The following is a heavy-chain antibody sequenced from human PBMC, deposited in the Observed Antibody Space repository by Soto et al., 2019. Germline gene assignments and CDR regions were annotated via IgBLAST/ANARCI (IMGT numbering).Heavy chain of an antibody. J-gene: IGHJ4*02. V-gene: IGHV3-23*01. CDR1: GFSFSSYA. CDR2: ISGSGGSS. CDR3: AKGSIEYSASIDY. D-gene: IGHD4-4*01. Sequence: XVSLRLSCEASGFSFSSYAMIWVRQAPGKGLEWVSVISGSGGSSYFADSVKGRFTISRDNSKNMLYLEMSSLRAEDTAIYFCAKGSIEYSASIDYWGQGTLVTVSS.